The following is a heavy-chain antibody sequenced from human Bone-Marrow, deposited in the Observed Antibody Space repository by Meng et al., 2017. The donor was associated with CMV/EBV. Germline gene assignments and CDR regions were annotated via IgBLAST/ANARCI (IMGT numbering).Heavy chain of an antibody. CDR3: ARDKVASSGWYDY. J-gene: IGHJ4*02. Sequence: VALGQSGAEVKKPGAPVKVSCKASGYTFTGYYMHWVRQAPGQGLEWMGWINPNSGGTNYAQKFQGRVTMTRDTSISTAYMELSRLRSDDTAVYYCARDKVASSGWYDYWGQGTLVTVSS. V-gene: IGHV1-2*02. CDR2: INPNSGGT. CDR1: GYTFTGYY. D-gene: IGHD6-19*01.